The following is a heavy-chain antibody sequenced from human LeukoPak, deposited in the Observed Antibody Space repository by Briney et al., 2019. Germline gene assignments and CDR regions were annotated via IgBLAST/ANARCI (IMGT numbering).Heavy chain of an antibody. J-gene: IGHJ4*02. CDR3: ARRGSGSYFKPYYFDY. CDR1: GGSIRSSDYY. V-gene: IGHV4-39*01. CDR2: INYSASA. D-gene: IGHD3-10*01. Sequence: PSETLSLTCTVSGGSIRSSDYYWGWIRQPPGKGLEWIGSINYSASAYYNPSLKSRVTIFVDTSNNQFSLKLTSVTAADTAVYYCARRGSGSYFKPYYFDYWGQGTLVTVSS.